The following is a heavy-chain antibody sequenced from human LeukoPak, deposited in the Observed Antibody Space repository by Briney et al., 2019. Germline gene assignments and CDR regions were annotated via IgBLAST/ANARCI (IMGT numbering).Heavy chain of an antibody. V-gene: IGHV3-48*01. CDR3: AREGTYGSGDHYHYYMDV. CDR2: IRSSGTTI. J-gene: IGHJ6*03. Sequence: PGGSLRLSCVASGLTFSSYGVNWVRQAPGKGLEWVSYIRSSGTTIYSADSVKGRFTISRDNAKNSLYLQMNSLRAEDTAVYYCAREGTYGSGDHYHYYMDVWGRGTTVTVSS. CDR1: GLTFSSYG. D-gene: IGHD3-10*01.